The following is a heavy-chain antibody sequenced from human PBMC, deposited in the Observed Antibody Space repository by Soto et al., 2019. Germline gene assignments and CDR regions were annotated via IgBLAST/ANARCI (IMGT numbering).Heavy chain of an antibody. CDR1: GFTCSDYG. Sequence: GGSLRLSCAASGFTCSDYGMHWVRQAPGKGLEWLAVISYGGSSKYYADSVKGRFTISRDNSKNTLYLQMSSLRTEDTAVYSCAKATSRVGSTRGPFVSWGQGP. V-gene: IGHV3-30*18. CDR2: ISYGGSSK. D-gene: IGHD1-26*01. CDR3: AKATSRVGSTRGPFVS. J-gene: IGHJ4*02.